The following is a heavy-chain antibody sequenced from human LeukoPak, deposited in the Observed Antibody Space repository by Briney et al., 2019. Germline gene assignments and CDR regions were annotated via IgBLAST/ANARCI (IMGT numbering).Heavy chain of an antibody. CDR1: GNSITTYW. V-gene: IGHV5-51*01. CDR2: IFPGDSDT. D-gene: IGHD3-16*01. J-gene: IGHJ3*02. CDR3: ATYFAGAETFDI. Sequence: GESLKISCKASGNSITTYWIGWVRQKPGKGLEWMGLIFPGDSDTKYSPSFQGHVIISADKSISTAYLQWSSPKASDTAMYYCATYFAGAETFDIWGQGTMVTVSS.